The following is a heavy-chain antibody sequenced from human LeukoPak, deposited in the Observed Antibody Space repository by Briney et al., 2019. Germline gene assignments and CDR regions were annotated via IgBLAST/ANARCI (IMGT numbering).Heavy chain of an antibody. Sequence: APVKVSCKASGYTFTSYGISWVRQAPGQGLEWMGWISAYNGNTNYAQKLQGRVTMTTDTSTSTAYMELRSLRSDDTAVYYCARDRSMVRGVIIMGYWGQGTLVTVSS. CDR2: ISAYNGNT. CDR1: GYTFTSYG. CDR3: ARDRSMVRGVIIMGY. J-gene: IGHJ4*02. V-gene: IGHV1-18*01. D-gene: IGHD3-10*01.